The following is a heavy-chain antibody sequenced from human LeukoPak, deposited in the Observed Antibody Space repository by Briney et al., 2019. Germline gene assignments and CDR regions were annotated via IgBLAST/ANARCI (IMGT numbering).Heavy chain of an antibody. CDR2: INHNGNVN. CDR1: GFTFSSYW. V-gene: IGHV3-7*03. CDR3: ARPQSSSGYYWPSDD. J-gene: IGHJ4*02. Sequence: GGSLRLSCAASGFTFSSYWMNWARQAPGKGLEWVASINHNGNVNYYVDSVKGRFTISRDNAKNTLYLQMNSLRAEDTAVYYCARPQSSSGYYWPSDDWGQGTLVTVSS. D-gene: IGHD3-22*01.